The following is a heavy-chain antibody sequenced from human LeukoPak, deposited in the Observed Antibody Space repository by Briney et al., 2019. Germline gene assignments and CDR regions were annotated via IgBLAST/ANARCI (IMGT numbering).Heavy chain of an antibody. CDR2: VDPEDGET. J-gene: IGHJ4*02. D-gene: IGHD2-2*01. Sequence: ASVKISCKVSGYTFTDYYMHWMQQAPGKGLEWMGLVDPEDGETIYAEKFQGRVTITADTSTDTAYMELSSLRSEDTAVYYCAVSEKVVPAAKGGFDYWGQGTLVTVSS. CDR1: GYTFTDYY. CDR3: AVSEKVVPAAKGGFDY. V-gene: IGHV1-69-2*01.